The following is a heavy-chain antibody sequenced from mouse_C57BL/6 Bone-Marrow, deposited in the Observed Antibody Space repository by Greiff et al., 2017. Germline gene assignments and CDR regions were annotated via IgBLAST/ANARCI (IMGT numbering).Heavy chain of an antibody. CDR3: ARWITTVVATGFDY. D-gene: IGHD1-1*01. J-gene: IGHJ2*01. CDR2: IDPSDSYT. Sequence: VKLQQPGAELVRPGTSVKLSCKASGYTFTSYWMHWVKQRPGQGLEWIGVIDPSDSYTNYNQKFQGKATLTVHTSSSTAYMQLSSLTSEDSAVYYCARWITTVVATGFDYWGKGTTLTVSS. V-gene: IGHV1-59*01. CDR1: GYTFTSYW.